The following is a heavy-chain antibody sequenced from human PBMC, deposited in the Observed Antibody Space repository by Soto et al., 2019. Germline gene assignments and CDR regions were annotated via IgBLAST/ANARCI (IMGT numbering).Heavy chain of an antibody. D-gene: IGHD6-6*01. CDR1: GISINSTNYY. CDR2: IYYSGST. Sequence: SETLSLTCTVSGISINSTNYYWGWIRQPPGKGLEWIGSIYYSGSTNYNPSLKSRVTISVDTSKNQFSLKLSSVTAADTAVYYCARALIAARPVGAFDIWGQGTMVTVSS. CDR3: ARALIAARPVGAFDI. J-gene: IGHJ3*02. V-gene: IGHV4-39*07.